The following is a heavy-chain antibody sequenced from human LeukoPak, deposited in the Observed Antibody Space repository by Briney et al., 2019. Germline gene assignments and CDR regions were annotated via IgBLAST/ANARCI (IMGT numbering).Heavy chain of an antibody. Sequence: GESLMISCKGSGYSFTSYWIGWVRQMPGKGLEWMGIIYPGDSDTRYSPSFQGQVTISADKSISTAYLQWSSLKASDTAMYYCARRLLGYDILTGSFDYWGQGTLVTVSS. CDR2: IYPGDSDT. J-gene: IGHJ4*02. CDR1: GYSFTSYW. V-gene: IGHV5-51*01. CDR3: ARRLLGYDILTGSFDY. D-gene: IGHD3-9*01.